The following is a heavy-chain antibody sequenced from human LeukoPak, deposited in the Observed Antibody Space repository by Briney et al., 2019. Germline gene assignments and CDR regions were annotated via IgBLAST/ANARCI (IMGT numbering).Heavy chain of an antibody. CDR3: ARVRYCSGGICYFYRY. V-gene: IGHV1-2*02. CDR1: GYTFTGYY. J-gene: IGHJ4*02. D-gene: IGHD2-15*01. CDR2: INPNSGGT. Sequence: ASVKVSCKASGYTFTGYYMHWVRQAPGQGLEWMGWINPNSGGTNYAQKFQGRVTMTRDTSISTAYMELSRLRSDDTAVYYCARVRYCSGGICYFYRYWGQGTLVTVSS.